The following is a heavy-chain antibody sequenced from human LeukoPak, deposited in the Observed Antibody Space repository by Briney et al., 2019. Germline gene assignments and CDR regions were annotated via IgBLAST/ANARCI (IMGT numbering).Heavy chain of an antibody. CDR3: AREDDYGPGFFDL. Sequence: GGSLRLSCAASGFTFSSYSMNWVRQAPGKGLEWVSSISSSSSYIYYADSVKGRFTISRDNAKNSLYLQMNSLRAEDTAVYCCAREDDYGPGFFDLGGRGTLLTVSS. CDR2: ISSSSSYI. CDR1: GFTFSSYS. V-gene: IGHV3-21*01. D-gene: IGHD4/OR15-4a*01. J-gene: IGHJ2*01.